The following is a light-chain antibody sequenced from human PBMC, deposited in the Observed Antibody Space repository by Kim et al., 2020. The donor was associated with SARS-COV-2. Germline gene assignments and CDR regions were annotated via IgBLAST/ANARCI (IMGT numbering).Light chain of an antibody. CDR3: QSRDSGGNVV. CDR1: SLRSYY. J-gene: IGLJ2*01. Sequence: SELTQDPAVSVALGQTVRITCQGDSLRSYYATWYQQKPRQAPLLVIYGRNNRPSGIPDRFSGSASGNTASLTVSGAQAEDEAEFYCQSRDSGGNVVFGGGTKLTVL. CDR2: GRN. V-gene: IGLV3-19*01.